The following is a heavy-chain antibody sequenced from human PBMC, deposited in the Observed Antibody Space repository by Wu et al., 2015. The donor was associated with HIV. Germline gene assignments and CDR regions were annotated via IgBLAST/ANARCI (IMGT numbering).Heavy chain of an antibody. CDR3: ARVQFDPDYYTYFDL. V-gene: IGHV1-18*01. Sequence: LVQSGPAAKRPGASVKVSCKASYILTSYPIGWVRQAPGQRLEWMGWMNPYNGYIKPAQKFQDRITMSTDNSAHTAYMELRSLTSDDTAIYFCARVQFDPDYYTYFDLWGQGTLVTVSS. D-gene: IGHD4/OR15-4a*01. CDR2: MNPYNGYI. J-gene: IGHJ2*01. CDR1: YILTSYP.